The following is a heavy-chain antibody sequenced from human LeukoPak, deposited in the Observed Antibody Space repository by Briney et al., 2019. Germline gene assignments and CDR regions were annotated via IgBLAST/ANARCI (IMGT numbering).Heavy chain of an antibody. V-gene: IGHV1-2*02. J-gene: IGHJ3*02. CDR1: GYTFTGYY. D-gene: IGHD3-10*01. Sequence: ASVKVSCEASGYTFTGYYMHWVRQAPGQGLEWMGWINHNSGGTNYAQKFQGRVTMTRDTSISTAYMELSRLRSDDTAVCYCARSKPSGSGSYYLDAFDIWGQGTMVTVSS. CDR3: ARSKPSGSGSYYLDAFDI. CDR2: INHNSGGT.